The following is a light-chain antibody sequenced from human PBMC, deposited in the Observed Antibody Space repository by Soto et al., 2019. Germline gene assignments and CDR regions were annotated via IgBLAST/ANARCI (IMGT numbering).Light chain of an antibody. CDR3: SAFKGTTYV. V-gene: IGLV2-14*01. Sequence: QSVLTQPASLPGSPGQSITISCPGSSSDVGGNKYVSWYQQYPGKAPKLMICDVSNRPSGVSNRFSGSKSGNAASLTISGLQAEDEADYYCSAFKGTTYVFGTGTKFTVL. CDR2: DVS. J-gene: IGLJ1*01. CDR1: SSDVGGNKY.